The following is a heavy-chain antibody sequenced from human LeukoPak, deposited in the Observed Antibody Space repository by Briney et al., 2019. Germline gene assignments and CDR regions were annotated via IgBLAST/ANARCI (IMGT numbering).Heavy chain of an antibody. Sequence: GGSLRLSCAASGFTFSSYAMSWVRQAPGKGLEWVSAISGSGGSTYYADSVKGRFTISRDNSKNTLYLQMDSLRAEDTAVYYCAKDRMVRGLYGMDVWGKGTTVTVSS. J-gene: IGHJ6*04. CDR2: ISGSGGST. CDR3: AKDRMVRGLYGMDV. D-gene: IGHD3-10*01. CDR1: GFTFSSYA. V-gene: IGHV3-23*01.